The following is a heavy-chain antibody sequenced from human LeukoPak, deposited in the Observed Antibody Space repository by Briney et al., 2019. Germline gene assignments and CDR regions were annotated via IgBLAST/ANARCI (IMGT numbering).Heavy chain of an antibody. Sequence: SETLSLTCTVSGYSISSGYYWGWIGQPPGKGLEWIGSIYHSGSTYYNPSLKSRVTISVDTSKNQFSLKLSSVTAADTAVYYCARDLRGTGTSTYWGQGTLVTVSS. J-gene: IGHJ4*02. CDR3: ARDLRGTGTSTY. D-gene: IGHD1-1*01. CDR2: IYHSGST. CDR1: GYSISSGYY. V-gene: IGHV4-38-2*02.